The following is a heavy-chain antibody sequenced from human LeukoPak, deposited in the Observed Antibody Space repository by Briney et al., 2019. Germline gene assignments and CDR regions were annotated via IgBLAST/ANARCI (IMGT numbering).Heavy chain of an antibody. CDR3: AKDRDGYNYGAFDI. D-gene: IGHD5-24*01. Sequence: VASVKVSCKASGGTFNNYAIRWVRQAPGQGLEWMGGIIPIFGTANYAQKFQGRVTITADESTSTVYMELSSLRSEDTAAYYCAKDRDGYNYGAFDIWGQGTMVTVSS. J-gene: IGHJ3*02. CDR1: GGTFNNYA. CDR2: IIPIFGTA. V-gene: IGHV1-69*13.